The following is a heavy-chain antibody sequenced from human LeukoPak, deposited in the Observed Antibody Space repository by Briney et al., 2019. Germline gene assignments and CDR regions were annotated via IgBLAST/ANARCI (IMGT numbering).Heavy chain of an antibody. V-gene: IGHV3-23*01. CDR1: GFTFSSYA. Sequence: PGGSLRLSCAASGFTFSSYAMSWVRQAPGKGLEWVSAISGSGGSKYYADSVKGRFTISRDNSKNTLYLQRNSLRAEDTAVYYCAKDLGIAAAGPLFGWGQGTLVTVSS. D-gene: IGHD6-13*01. J-gene: IGHJ4*02. CDR3: AKDLGIAAAGPLFG. CDR2: ISGSGGSK.